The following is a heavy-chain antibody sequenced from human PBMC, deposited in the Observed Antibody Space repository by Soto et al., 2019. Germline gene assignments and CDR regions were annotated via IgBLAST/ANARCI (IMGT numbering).Heavy chain of an antibody. V-gene: IGHV3-23*01. CDR2: ISGSGGDT. Sequence: GGSLRLSCAVSGFTFSNYAMSWVRQAPGKGLEWVSAISGSGGDTNYADSVKGRFTISRDNSKDTLFLEMNSLRVEDTAVYYCAKEPIPVSGRNTFKIWGRGTVVTVSS. J-gene: IGHJ3*02. CDR3: AKEPIPVSGRNTFKI. D-gene: IGHD6-19*01. CDR1: GFTFSNYA.